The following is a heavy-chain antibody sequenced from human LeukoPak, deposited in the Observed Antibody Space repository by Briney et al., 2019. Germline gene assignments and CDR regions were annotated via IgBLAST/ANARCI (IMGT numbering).Heavy chain of an antibody. J-gene: IGHJ4*02. V-gene: IGHV6-1*01. CDR1: GDSVSSNSAA. CDR3: AKDLWLAVAGTIDY. Sequence: SQTLSLTCAISGDSVSSNSAAWNWIRQSPSRGLEWLGRTYYRSKWYNDYAVSVKSRITINPDTSKNQFSLQLNSVTPEDTAVYYCAKDLWLAVAGTIDYWGQGTLVTVSS. D-gene: IGHD6-19*01. CDR2: TYYRSKWYN.